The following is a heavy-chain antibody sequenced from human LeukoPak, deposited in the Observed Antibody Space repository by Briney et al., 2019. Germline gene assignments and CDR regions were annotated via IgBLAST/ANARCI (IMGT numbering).Heavy chain of an antibody. Sequence: SETLSLTCTVSGGSISSYYWSWIRQPAGKGLEWIGRIYTSGGTNYNPSLKSRVTMSVDTSKNQFSLKLSSVTAADTAVYYCARGNTYYDFWSGYYFLNGFDPWGQGTLVTVSS. CDR2: IYTSGGT. CDR3: ARGNTYYDFWSGYYFLNGFDP. V-gene: IGHV4-4*07. D-gene: IGHD3-3*01. J-gene: IGHJ5*02. CDR1: GGSISSYY.